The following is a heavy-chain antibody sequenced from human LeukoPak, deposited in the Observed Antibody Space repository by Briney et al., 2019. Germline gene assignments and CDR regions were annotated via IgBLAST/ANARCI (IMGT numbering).Heavy chain of an antibody. CDR3: ARDKQYQLLTSWFDP. Sequence: ASVKVSCKASGYTFTSYYMHWVRQAPGQGLEWMGIINPSGGSTSYAQRFQGRVTMTRDTSTSTVYMELSSLRSEDTAVYYCARDKQYQLLTSWFDPWGQGTLVTVSS. J-gene: IGHJ5*02. CDR1: GYTFTSYY. D-gene: IGHD2-2*01. CDR2: INPSGGST. V-gene: IGHV1-46*01.